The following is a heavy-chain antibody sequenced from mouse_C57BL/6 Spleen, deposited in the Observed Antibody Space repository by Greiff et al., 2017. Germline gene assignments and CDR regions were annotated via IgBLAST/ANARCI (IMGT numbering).Heavy chain of an antibody. D-gene: IGHD1-1*01. CDR2: INPNNGGT. CDR3: SSRGEVTTVVANWYFDV. J-gene: IGHJ1*03. CDR1: GYTFTDYN. Sequence: EVQLQQSGPELVKPGASVKIPCKASGYTFTDYNMDWVKQSHGKSLEWIGDINPNNGGTIYNQKFKGKATLTVDKSSSTAYMELRSLTSEDTAFYYCSSRGEVTTVVANWYFDVWGTGTTVTVSA. V-gene: IGHV1-18*01.